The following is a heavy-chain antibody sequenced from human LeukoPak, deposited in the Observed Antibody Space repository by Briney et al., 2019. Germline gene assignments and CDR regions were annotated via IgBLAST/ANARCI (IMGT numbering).Heavy chain of an antibody. CDR3: AKDIQLSA. J-gene: IGHJ3*01. Sequence: PGGSLRLSCAASGFNFNDAAMTWVRQAPGKGLEWVSLIASSGRNTYHTDSVRGRFTISRDNPKKTLSLQMNSLRVEDTAIYYCAKDIQLSAWGLGTMVTVSS. V-gene: IGHV3-23*01. CDR2: IASSGRNT. D-gene: IGHD5-24*01. CDR1: GFNFNDAA.